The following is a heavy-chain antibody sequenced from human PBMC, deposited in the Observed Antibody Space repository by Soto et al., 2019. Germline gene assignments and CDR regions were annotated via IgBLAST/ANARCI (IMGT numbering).Heavy chain of an antibody. CDR1: GYTFTSCG. J-gene: IGHJ5*02. CDR3: ARDPQLLIVVVTAAISRWFDP. CDR2: ISAYNGNT. Sequence: ASVRVYCKSSGYTFTSCGISWVRQAPGQGLEWMGWISAYNGNTNYAQKLQGRVTMTTDTSTSTAYMELRSLRSDDTAVYYCARDPQLLIVVVTAAISRWFDPWGQGTLVTVSS. D-gene: IGHD2-2*01. V-gene: IGHV1-18*01.